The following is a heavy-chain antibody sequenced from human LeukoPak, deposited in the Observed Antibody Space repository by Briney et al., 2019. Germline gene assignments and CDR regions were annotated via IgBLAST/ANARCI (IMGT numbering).Heavy chain of an antibody. CDR1: GSSISSGSYY. CDR3: ARGYYYGSGTYYKT. Sequence: SETLSLTCTVSGSSISSGSYYWSWIRQPAGKGLEWIGRIYTSGSTNYNPSLNSRVTISVDTSKNQFSLKLNSVTAADTAVYYCARGYYYGSGTYYKTWGQGTLVTVSS. CDR2: IYTSGST. J-gene: IGHJ5*02. D-gene: IGHD3-10*01. V-gene: IGHV4-61*02.